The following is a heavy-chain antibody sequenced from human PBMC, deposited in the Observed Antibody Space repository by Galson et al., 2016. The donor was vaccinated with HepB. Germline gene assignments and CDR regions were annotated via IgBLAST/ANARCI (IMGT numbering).Heavy chain of an antibody. Sequence: SLRLSCAASGFTFSSYSINWVRQAPGKGLEWVSSISRSSSYIYYADSVKGRLTISRDNAKNSVYLQMNSLRAEDTAVYYCARVIGWFAEISGGAFDIWCQGTMVTVSS. V-gene: IGHV3-21*01. D-gene: IGHD3-10*01. CDR1: GFTFSSYS. J-gene: IGHJ3*02. CDR2: ISRSSSYI. CDR3: ARVIGWFAEISGGAFDI.